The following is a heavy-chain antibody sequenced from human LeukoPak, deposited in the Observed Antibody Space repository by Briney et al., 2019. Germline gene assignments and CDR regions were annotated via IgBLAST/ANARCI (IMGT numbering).Heavy chain of an antibody. CDR3: ARHGDHDSIDY. J-gene: IGHJ4*02. CDR1: GFTVSGND. V-gene: IGHV3-53*01. D-gene: IGHD3-10*01. Sequence: GGSLRLSCAASGFTVSGNDVSWVRQAPGQGLEWVSLIDSGGDTYYADSVKGRFTISIDKSKNTVYLQMNSLRAEDTAVYYCARHGDHDSIDYWGQGTLVTVSS. CDR2: IDSGGDT.